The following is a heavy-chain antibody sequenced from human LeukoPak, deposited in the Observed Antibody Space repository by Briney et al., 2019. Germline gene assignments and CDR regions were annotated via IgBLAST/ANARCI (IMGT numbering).Heavy chain of an antibody. CDR1: GGSISNYD. CDR2: IYTSGST. CDR3: ARLSSSWYQDWYFDL. J-gene: IGHJ2*01. Sequence: PSETLSLTCTVSGGSISNYDWSWIRQPAGKGLEWIGRIYTSGSTNYNPSLKSRVTMSEDTSKKQFSLKLSSVTAADTAVYYCARLSSSWYQDWYFDLWGRGTLVSVSS. D-gene: IGHD6-13*01. V-gene: IGHV4-4*07.